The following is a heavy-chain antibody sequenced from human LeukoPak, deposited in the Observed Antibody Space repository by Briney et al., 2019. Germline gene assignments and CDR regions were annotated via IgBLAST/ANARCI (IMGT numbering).Heavy chain of an antibody. D-gene: IGHD1-7*01. CDR2: IYHSGST. V-gene: IGHV4-4*02. Sequence: SETLSLTCAVSGGSISSSNWWSWVRQPPGKGLEWIGEIYHSGSTNYNPSLKSRVTISVDTSKNQFSLKLSSVTAADTAVYYCARNRGTTFSLGYWGQGTLVTVSS. CDR1: GGSISSSNW. J-gene: IGHJ4*02. CDR3: ARNRGTTFSLGY.